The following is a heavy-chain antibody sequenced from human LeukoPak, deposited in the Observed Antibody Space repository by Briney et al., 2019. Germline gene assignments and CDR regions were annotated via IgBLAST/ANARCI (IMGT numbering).Heavy chain of an antibody. CDR1: GFTFSSYS. D-gene: IGHD2-2*01. V-gene: IGHV3-21*01. J-gene: IGHJ4*02. CDR3: ARVGCSSTSCSLDY. Sequence: GGSLRFSCAASGFTFSSYSMNWVRQAPGKGLEWVSSISSSSSYIYYADSVKGRFTISRDNAKNSLYLQMNSLRAEDTAVYYCARVGCSSTSCSLDYWGQGTLVTVSS. CDR2: ISSSSSYI.